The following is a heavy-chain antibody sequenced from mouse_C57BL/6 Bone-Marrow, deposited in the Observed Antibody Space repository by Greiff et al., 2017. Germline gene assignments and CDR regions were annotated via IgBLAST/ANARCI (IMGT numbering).Heavy chain of an antibody. J-gene: IGHJ2*01. Sequence: DVKLVESGGGLVKPGGSLKLSCAASGFTFSSYTMSWVRQTPEKRLEWVATISGGGGNTYYPDSVKGRFTISRDNAKNTLYLQMSSLRSEDTALYYCARHGSSYVDYWGQGTTLTVSS. CDR1: GFTFSSYT. V-gene: IGHV5-9*01. D-gene: IGHD1-1*01. CDR3: ARHGSSYVDY. CDR2: ISGGGGNT.